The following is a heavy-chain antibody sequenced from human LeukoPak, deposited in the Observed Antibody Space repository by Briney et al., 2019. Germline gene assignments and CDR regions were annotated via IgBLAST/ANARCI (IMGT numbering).Heavy chain of an antibody. CDR1: GGSFSGYY. CDR3: ARGNVDTAMAEGNWFDP. D-gene: IGHD5-18*01. Sequence: SSETLSLTCAVYGGSFSGYYWSWLRQPPGKGLEWLGEVNHSGSTNYNPSLKSRVTISVDTSKNQFSLKLSSVTAADTAVYYCARGNVDTAMAEGNWFDPWGQGTLVTVSS. V-gene: IGHV4-34*01. J-gene: IGHJ5*02. CDR2: VNHSGST.